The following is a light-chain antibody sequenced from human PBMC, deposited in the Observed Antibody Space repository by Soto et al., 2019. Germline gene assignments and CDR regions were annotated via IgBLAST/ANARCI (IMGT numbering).Light chain of an antibody. CDR1: SSNIGSNF. CDR3: ASWDDSLSGVV. V-gene: IGLV1-47*01. Sequence: VLTQPPSASGTPGQRVTISCSGSSSNIGSNFIYWYQQLPGTAPKLLIYRNNERPSGVPDRFSGSKSGTSASLAISGLRSEDEADYHCASWDDSLSGVVFGGGTKLTVL. J-gene: IGLJ2*01. CDR2: RNN.